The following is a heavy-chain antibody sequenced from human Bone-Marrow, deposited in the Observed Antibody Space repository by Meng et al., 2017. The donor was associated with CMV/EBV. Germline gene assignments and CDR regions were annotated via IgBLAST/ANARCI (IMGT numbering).Heavy chain of an antibody. CDR3: ARDRENYGGLN. J-gene: IGHJ4*02. D-gene: IGHD4-23*01. CDR2: ISSSSSYI. CDR1: GFTFSSYS. Sequence: LSLTCAASGFTFSSYSMNWVRQAPGKGLEWVSSISSSSSYIYYADSVKGRFTISRDNSKNTLYLQMNSLRAEDTAVYYCARDRENYGGLNWGQGTLVTVSS. V-gene: IGHV3-21*01.